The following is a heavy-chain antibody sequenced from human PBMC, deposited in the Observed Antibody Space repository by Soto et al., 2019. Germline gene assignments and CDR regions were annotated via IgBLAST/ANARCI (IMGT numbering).Heavy chain of an antibody. V-gene: IGHV5-51*01. J-gene: IGHJ6*02. D-gene: IGHD1-1*01. Sequence: GESLKISCKGSGYSFTSYWIGWVRQMPGKGLEWMGIIYPGDSDTRYSPSFQGQVTISADKSISTAYLQWSSLKASDTAMYYCASLPRVQLPSYYDMDVWGQGTTVTVSS. CDR2: IYPGDSDT. CDR1: GYSFTSYW. CDR3: ASLPRVQLPSYYDMDV.